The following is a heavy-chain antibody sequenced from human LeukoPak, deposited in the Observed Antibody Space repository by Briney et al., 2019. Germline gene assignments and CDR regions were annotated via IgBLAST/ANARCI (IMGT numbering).Heavy chain of an antibody. CDR3: AKASLPGIAVAGTGWDY. J-gene: IGHJ4*02. CDR1: GFTFSSHA. Sequence: PGGSLRLSCAASGFTFSSHAMSWVRQAPGKGLEWVSAIGDDVVSTYYAESVKGRFTISRDNSKNTLYLQMNSLRAEDTAVYYCAKASLPGIAVAGTGWDYWGQGTLVTVSS. V-gene: IGHV3-23*01. D-gene: IGHD6-19*01. CDR2: IGDDVVST.